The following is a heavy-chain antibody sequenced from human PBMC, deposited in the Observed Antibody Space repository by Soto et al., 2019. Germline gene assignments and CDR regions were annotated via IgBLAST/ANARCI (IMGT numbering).Heavy chain of an antibody. CDR3: ATVGHRIAARPNCFGS. CDR1: GYSFSSYW. Sequence: LRISCTGAGYSFSSYWMSWVRQMHGKGLEWMGIIYPGDSATRYSPSFQGQVTISAAKSITAAYMQWSNLKALATAMYYCATVGHRIAARPNCFGSWGQGTLVTVSS. J-gene: IGHJ5*01. V-gene: IGHV5-51*01. CDR2: IYPGDSAT. D-gene: IGHD6-6*01.